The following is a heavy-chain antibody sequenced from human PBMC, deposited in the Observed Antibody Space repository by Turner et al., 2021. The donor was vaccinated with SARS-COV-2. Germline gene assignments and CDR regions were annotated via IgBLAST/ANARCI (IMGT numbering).Heavy chain of an antibody. V-gene: IGHV3-33*01. Sequence: QVQLVESGGGVVQPGRSLRLSCAASGFPFSSYGMHWVRQAPGKGLEWVAVIWYDGSNKYYADSVKSRFTISRDNSKNTLYLQMNSLRAEDTAVYYCAREVSGSYWPFDYWGQGTLVTVSS. J-gene: IGHJ4*02. CDR3: AREVSGSYWPFDY. CDR1: GFPFSSYG. CDR2: IWYDGSNK. D-gene: IGHD1-26*01.